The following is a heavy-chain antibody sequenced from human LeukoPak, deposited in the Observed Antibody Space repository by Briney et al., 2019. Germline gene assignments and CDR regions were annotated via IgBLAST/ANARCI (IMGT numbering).Heavy chain of an antibody. Sequence: PSQTLSLTCTVSGGSISSGDYYWSWIRQPPGKGLEWIGYINYSGSTSYNPSLKSRVTISVDTSKNQFSLKLTSVTATDTAVYSYSRARLGFCSGGACYRFFDYWGQGTLVTVSS. D-gene: IGHD2-15*01. V-gene: IGHV4-30-4*01. CDR1: GGSISSGDYY. CDR3: SRARLGFCSGGACYRFFDY. CDR2: INYSGST. J-gene: IGHJ4*02.